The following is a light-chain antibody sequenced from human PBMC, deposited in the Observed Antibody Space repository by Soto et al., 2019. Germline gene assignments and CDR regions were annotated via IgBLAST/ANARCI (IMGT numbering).Light chain of an antibody. CDR3: QSYDSSLSAYV. J-gene: IGLJ1*01. Sequence: QSVLTQPPSVSGAPGQRVTISCTGTSSNIGARYDVHWYQQLPGTAPKLLIYSNYNRPSGVPDRFSGSKSGTSASLAITGLQAEAEADYYCQSYDSSLSAYVFGTGTKVTVL. CDR2: SNY. V-gene: IGLV1-40*01. CDR1: SSNIGARYD.